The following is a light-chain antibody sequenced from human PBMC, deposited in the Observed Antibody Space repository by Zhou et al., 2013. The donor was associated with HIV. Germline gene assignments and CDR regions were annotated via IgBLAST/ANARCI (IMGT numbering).Light chain of an antibody. V-gene: IGKV1-39*01. CDR2: AAS. CDR1: ESITSH. CDR3: QQSYSNPIT. J-gene: IGKJ5*01. Sequence: DIQLTQSPSSLSASVGDRVTITCRASESITSHLNWFQQKPGKAPNLLIYAASNLQTRVPSRFSGSGSGTDFTLTISSLQPEDFATYYCQQSYSNPITFGQGTRLEIK.